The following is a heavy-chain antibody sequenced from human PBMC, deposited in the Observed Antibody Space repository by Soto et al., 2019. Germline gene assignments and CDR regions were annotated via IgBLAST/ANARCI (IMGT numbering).Heavy chain of an antibody. Sequence: SETLSLTCTVSGGSVSSSSYYWGWIRQPPGKGLEWIGSIYSGGSTYYNPSLKSRVTISVDTSKNQFSLKLSSVTAADTAVYYCASRVYRPPLWSQGTLVTGSS. CDR3: ASRVYRPPL. V-gene: IGHV4-39*01. J-gene: IGHJ4*02. CDR2: IYSGGST. CDR1: GGSVSSSSYY.